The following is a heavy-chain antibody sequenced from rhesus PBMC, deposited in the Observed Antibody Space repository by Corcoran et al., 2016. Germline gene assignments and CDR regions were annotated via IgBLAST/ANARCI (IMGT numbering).Heavy chain of an antibody. V-gene: IGHV4-93*02. Sequence: QVQLQESGPAVVKPSETLSLTCAVSGGSISSSNWWSWIRQSPGKGLEWIGGIYGSGGSTEYNPSLKSRVTISIDTSKNQFSLKLSSVTAADTAVYYCARQMGYNIWTGYYTYGLDSWGQGVVVTVSS. CDR2: IYGSGGST. CDR3: ARQMGYNIWTGYYTYGLDS. J-gene: IGHJ6*01. D-gene: IGHD3-3*01. CDR1: GGSISSSNW.